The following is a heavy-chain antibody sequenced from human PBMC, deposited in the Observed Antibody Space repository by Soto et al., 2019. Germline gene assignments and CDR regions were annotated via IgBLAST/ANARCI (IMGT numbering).Heavy chain of an antibody. J-gene: IGHJ4*02. D-gene: IGHD2-15*01. Sequence: PSETLSLTCTVSGGSISSYYWNWIRQPPGKGLEWIGYIHYSGSTYYNPSLKSRVTISVDTSKNQFSLKLSSVTAADTAVYYCARNYCSGGSCYFFYFDYWGQGTLVTVSS. CDR2: IHYSGST. CDR3: ARNYCSGGSCYFFYFDY. V-gene: IGHV4-59*12. CDR1: GGSISSYY.